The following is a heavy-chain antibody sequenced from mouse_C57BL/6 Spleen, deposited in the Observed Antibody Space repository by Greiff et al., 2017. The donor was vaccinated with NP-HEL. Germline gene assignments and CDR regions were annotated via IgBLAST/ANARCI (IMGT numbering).Heavy chain of an antibody. D-gene: IGHD2-1*01. Sequence: QVQLQQPGTELVKPGASVKLSCKASGYTFTSYWMPWVQQRPGQGLEWIGNINPSNGGTNYNEKFKSKATLTVDKSSSTAYMQLSSLTSEDSAVYYGARRGNYGTGYYAMDYWGQGTSVTVSS. CDR2: INPSNGGT. CDR3: ARRGNYGTGYYAMDY. J-gene: IGHJ4*01. V-gene: IGHV1-53*01. CDR1: GYTFTSYW.